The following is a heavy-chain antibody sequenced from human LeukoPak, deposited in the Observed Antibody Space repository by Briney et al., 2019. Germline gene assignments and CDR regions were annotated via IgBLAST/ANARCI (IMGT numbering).Heavy chain of an antibody. V-gene: IGHV4-39*01. CDR2: IYYSGST. CDR1: GGSISSSSYY. CDR3: AKAGGDFWSGYKSYYYYYYMDV. J-gene: IGHJ6*03. D-gene: IGHD3-3*01. Sequence: SETLSLTCTVSGGSISSSSYYWGWIRQPPGKGLEWIGSIYYSGSTYYNPSLKSRVTISVDTSNNQFSLKVRSVTAADTAVYYSAKAGGDFWSGYKSYYYYYYMDVWGKGTTVTVSS.